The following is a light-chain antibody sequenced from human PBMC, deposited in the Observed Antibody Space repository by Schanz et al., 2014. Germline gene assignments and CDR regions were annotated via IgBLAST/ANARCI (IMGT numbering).Light chain of an antibody. Sequence: EIVLAQTPGTLSLSPGERATLSCRASQGVSTYLAWYQQKPGQAPRLLVYGASSRATGIPDRFSGSGSGTDFTLTISSLEPEDFAVYYCQQRSNWPITFGQGTRLEIK. CDR3: QQRSNWPIT. J-gene: IGKJ5*01. V-gene: IGKV3-11*01. CDR1: QGVSTY. CDR2: GAS.